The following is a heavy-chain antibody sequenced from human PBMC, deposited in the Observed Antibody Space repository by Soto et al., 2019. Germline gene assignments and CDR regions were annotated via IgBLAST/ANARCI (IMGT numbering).Heavy chain of an antibody. Sequence: SQTLSLTCAISGDSVSSNSAAWNWIRQSPSRGLEWLGRTYYRSKWYNDYAVSVKSRITINPDTSKNQFSLQLNSVTPEDTAVDYCARDPDFWSGYYANRFDYWGQGTLVTVSS. CDR2: TYYRSKWYN. D-gene: IGHD3-3*01. J-gene: IGHJ4*02. CDR3: ARDPDFWSGYYANRFDY. CDR1: GDSVSSNSAA. V-gene: IGHV6-1*01.